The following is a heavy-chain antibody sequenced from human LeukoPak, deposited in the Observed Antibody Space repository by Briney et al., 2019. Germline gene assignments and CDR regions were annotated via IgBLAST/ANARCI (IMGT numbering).Heavy chain of an antibody. CDR1: GGTFSSYA. Sequence: ASVTVSCKASGGTFSSYAISWVRQAPGQGLEWMGRIIPIFGTANYAQKFRGRVTITADKSTSTAYMELSSLRSEDTAVYYCARFLLGYFQHWGQGTLVTVSS. CDR2: IIPIFGTA. J-gene: IGHJ1*01. CDR3: ARFLLGYFQH. V-gene: IGHV1-69*06.